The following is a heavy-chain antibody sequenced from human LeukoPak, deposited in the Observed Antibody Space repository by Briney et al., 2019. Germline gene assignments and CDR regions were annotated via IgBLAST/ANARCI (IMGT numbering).Heavy chain of an antibody. CDR2: IKQDGSEK. CDR3: AREVVSSGWYRGTYFDY. Sequence: GGSLRLSCAASGFTFISYWMSWVRQAPGKGLEWVANIKQDGSEKYYVDSVKGRFTISRDNAKNSLYLQMNSLRAEDTAVYYCAREVVSSGWYRGTYFDYWGQGTLVTVSS. J-gene: IGHJ4*02. D-gene: IGHD6-19*01. V-gene: IGHV3-7*01. CDR1: GFTFISYW.